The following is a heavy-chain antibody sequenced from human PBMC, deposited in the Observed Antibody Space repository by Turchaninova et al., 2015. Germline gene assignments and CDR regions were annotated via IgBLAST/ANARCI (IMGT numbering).Heavy chain of an antibody. CDR1: GFSFSTTGVG. Sequence: QITLKESGPTLVKPTQTLTLTCTFSGFSFSTTGVGVGWIRQPPGKALEWLALIYWDDDKCYRPSLKSRINIPKDTSKNQVVLTMTNMDPVDTATYYCTHRRQKGDSYGYWGQGVLVTVSS. D-gene: IGHD5-18*01. CDR3: THRRQKGDSYGY. V-gene: IGHV2-5*02. CDR2: IYWDDDK. J-gene: IGHJ4*02.